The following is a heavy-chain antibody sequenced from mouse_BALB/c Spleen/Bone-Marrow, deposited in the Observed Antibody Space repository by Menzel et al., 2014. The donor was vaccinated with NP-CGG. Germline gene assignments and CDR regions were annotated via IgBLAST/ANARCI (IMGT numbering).Heavy chain of an antibody. CDR3: ARDVVYGNYFVY. V-gene: IGHV7-1*02. Sequence: EVKLMVSGGGLVQPGDSLRLSCASSGLTFSDFYMERVRQSPGKRLEWLAARRNKAKHYTTANSASVKGRFNVSRDISQSILYLQMNALRAEDTAIYYGARDVVYGNYFVYWGQGTLVTVSA. CDR2: RRNKAKHYTT. D-gene: IGHD2-10*02. CDR1: GLTFSDFY. J-gene: IGHJ3*01.